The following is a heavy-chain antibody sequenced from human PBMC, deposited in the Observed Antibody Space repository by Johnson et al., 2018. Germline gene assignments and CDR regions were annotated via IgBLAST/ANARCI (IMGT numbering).Heavy chain of an antibody. CDR3: AKDRSYAAVAAGYMDV. D-gene: IGHD6-19*01. Sequence: VQLLESGGGVVQPGRSLRLSCAASGFTFSSYGMHWVRQAPGKGLEWVAVISYDGSNKYYADSVKGRFTISRDNSKNTLYLQMNSLRPEDTAVYYCAKDRSYAAVAAGYMDVWGKGTTVTVSS. J-gene: IGHJ6*03. V-gene: IGHV3-30*18. CDR1: GFTFSSYG. CDR2: ISYDGSNK.